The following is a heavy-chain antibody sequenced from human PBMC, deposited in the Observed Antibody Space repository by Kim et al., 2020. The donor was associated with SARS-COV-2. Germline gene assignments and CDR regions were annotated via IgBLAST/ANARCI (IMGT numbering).Heavy chain of an antibody. Sequence: GGSLRLSCAASGFTFSSYAMSWVRQAPGKGLEWVSAISGSGGSTYYADSVKGRFTISRDNSKNTLYLQMNSLRAEDTAVYYCAKDLYSSSWYRGNDYWGQGTLVTVSS. CDR1: GFTFSSYA. CDR2: ISGSGGST. D-gene: IGHD6-13*01. J-gene: IGHJ4*02. V-gene: IGHV3-23*01. CDR3: AKDLYSSSWYRGNDY.